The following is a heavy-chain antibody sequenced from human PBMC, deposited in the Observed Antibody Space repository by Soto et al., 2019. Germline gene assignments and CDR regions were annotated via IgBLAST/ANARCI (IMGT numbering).Heavy chain of an antibody. Sequence: QEQLVQSGAEVKKPGASVKVSCKTSGYTFTDYDINWVRQATGQGLEWIGWMNPNSGETGYAQKFQGRVTMTRSASLSTAYLELSSLRSEDTVVYYCARVAVAARPRWYNWFDPWGQGTLVTVSS. J-gene: IGHJ5*02. V-gene: IGHV1-8*01. CDR3: ARVAVAARPRWYNWFDP. CDR2: MNPNSGET. CDR1: GYTFTDYD. D-gene: IGHD2-15*01.